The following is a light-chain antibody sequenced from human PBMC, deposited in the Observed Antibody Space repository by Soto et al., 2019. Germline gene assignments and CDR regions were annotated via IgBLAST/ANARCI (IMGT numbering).Light chain of an antibody. CDR3: QVWDVSTVHYV. J-gene: IGLJ1*01. Sequence: SYELTQPPSMSVAPGQTARITCGGNNIGSKPVHWYQQKAGQAPVLVVYDDSDRPSGIPERFSGSNSWNTATLTISRVEAGDEADYYCQVWDVSTVHYVFGTGTKGTVL. CDR2: DDS. V-gene: IGLV3-21*02. CDR1: NIGSKP.